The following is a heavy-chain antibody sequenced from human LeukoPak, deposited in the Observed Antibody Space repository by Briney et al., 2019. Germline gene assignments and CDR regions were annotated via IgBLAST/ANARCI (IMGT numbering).Heavy chain of an antibody. D-gene: IGHD4-17*01. CDR3: VRLAYGDSYFDY. V-gene: IGHV4-39*02. Sequence: SETLSLTCTVSGGSISSSNYYWGWIRQPPGKGLEWVGSVYYSGRTYHNPSLKSRVTISVDTSKNHFSLELSSLTAAHTAVYYCVRLAYGDSYFDYWGQGTLVTVSS. CDR1: GGSISSSNYY. J-gene: IGHJ4*02. CDR2: VYYSGRT.